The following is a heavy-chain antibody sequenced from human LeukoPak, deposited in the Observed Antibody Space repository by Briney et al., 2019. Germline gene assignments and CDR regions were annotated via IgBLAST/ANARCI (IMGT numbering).Heavy chain of an antibody. CDR1: GFTFSTYA. CDR2: INSDGSST. Sequence: GGSLRLSCAASGFTFSTYAMHWVRQAPGKGLEYVSAINSDGSSTYYANSVKGRFTISRDNSKNTLYLQMGSLRADDMAVYYCARALYDTSGYYCGDFDYWGQGTLVTVSS. J-gene: IGHJ4*02. CDR3: ARALYDTSGYYCGDFDY. D-gene: IGHD3-22*01. V-gene: IGHV3-64*01.